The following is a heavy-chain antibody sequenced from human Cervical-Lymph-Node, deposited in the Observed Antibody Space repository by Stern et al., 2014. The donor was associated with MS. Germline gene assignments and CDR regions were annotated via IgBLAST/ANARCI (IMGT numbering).Heavy chain of an antibody. Sequence: QVQLVQSGAEVKKPGSSMKVSCKASGGTFSSDAIGWVRQAPGQGLEWMGGIIPIFETANYAQKFQGRVTITADQSTKTAYLELSSLTSGDTAMYFCASGTGSSWYFDFWGQGTLVTVST. V-gene: IGHV1-69*01. CDR1: GGTFSSDA. CDR2: IIPIFETA. D-gene: IGHD2-15*01. CDR3: ASGTGSSWYFDF. J-gene: IGHJ4*02.